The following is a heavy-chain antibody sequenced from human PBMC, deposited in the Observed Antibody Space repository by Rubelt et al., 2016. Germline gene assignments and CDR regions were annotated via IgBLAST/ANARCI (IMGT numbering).Heavy chain of an antibody. V-gene: IGHV2-70*12. J-gene: IGHJ6*02. CDR3: ERIISEVPAAMNYYKYMDV. Sequence: QITLKESGPTLVKPTQTLTLTCTFSGFSLTTSGMCVNWIRQPPGKALEWLARIDWDDGKYYKTFLKTRLTIPKDTSKSQVVLTITNIDHLDTATYFGERIISEVPAAMNYYKYMDVWGQGTTVTVSS. CDR1: GFSLTTSGMC. D-gene: IGHD2-2*01. CDR2: IDWDDGK.